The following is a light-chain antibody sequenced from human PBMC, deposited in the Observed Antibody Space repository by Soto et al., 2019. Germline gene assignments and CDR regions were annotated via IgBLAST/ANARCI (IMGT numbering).Light chain of an antibody. CDR1: QSISSW. CDR3: LQDINYPQT. J-gene: IGKJ1*01. CDR2: TAS. V-gene: IGKV1-5*03. Sequence: DIQMTQSPSTLSASVGDRVTITCRASQSISSWLARYQQKPGKAPKLLIYTASTLKSGVPSRFSGSGSGTDFPLAISSLQPEDSATYYCLQDINYPQTFGQGTKVDIK.